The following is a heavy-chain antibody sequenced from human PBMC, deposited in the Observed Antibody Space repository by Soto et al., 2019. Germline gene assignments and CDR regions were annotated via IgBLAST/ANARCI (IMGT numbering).Heavy chain of an antibody. V-gene: IGHV4-39*01. CDR2: IYRDAHG. CDR3: AGEVYGDYLGDNCCDP. D-gene: IGHD4-17*01. J-gene: IGHJ5*02. CDR1: DDSISDSRYY. Sequence: SETLSLKCSVPDDSISDSRYYRGWIRQSPEKGLEWMGSIYRDAHGYYSPRLCIRVSLFADTSRSQCCLKMKSVSVADTAVYFCAGEVYGDYLGDNCCDPWGQGAPVTVSS.